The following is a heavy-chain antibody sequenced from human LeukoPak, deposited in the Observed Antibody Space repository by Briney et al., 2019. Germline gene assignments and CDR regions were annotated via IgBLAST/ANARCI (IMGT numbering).Heavy chain of an antibody. Sequence: GGSLRLSCAASGFTFSSYGMLWVRQAPGKGLEWVAFIRYDGSNKYYADSVKGRFTISRDNSKNTLYLQMNSLRAEDTAVYYCAIKELLGDDDAFDIWGQGTMVTVSS. J-gene: IGHJ3*02. CDR2: IRYDGSNK. CDR3: AIKELLGDDDAFDI. D-gene: IGHD1-26*01. V-gene: IGHV3-30*02. CDR1: GFTFSSYG.